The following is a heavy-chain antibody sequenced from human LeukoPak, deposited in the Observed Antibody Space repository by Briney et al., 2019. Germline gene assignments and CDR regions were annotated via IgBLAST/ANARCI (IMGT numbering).Heavy chain of an antibody. Sequence: GGSLRLSCAASGFTFDDYAMHWVRQAPGKGLEWVSLISGDGGSTYYADSVKGRFTISRDNSKNSLYLQMNSLRTEDTALYYCAKDKNDILTGSFDYWGQGTPVTVSS. D-gene: IGHD3-9*01. CDR2: ISGDGGST. V-gene: IGHV3-43*02. CDR3: AKDKNDILTGSFDY. J-gene: IGHJ4*02. CDR1: GFTFDDYA.